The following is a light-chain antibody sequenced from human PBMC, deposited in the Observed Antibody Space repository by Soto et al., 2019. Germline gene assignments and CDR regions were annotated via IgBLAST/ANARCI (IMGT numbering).Light chain of an antibody. CDR3: QQYNSYSQT. V-gene: IGKV3-15*01. CDR2: GAS. Sequence: EIVMTQSPYTLYVSPGEGATLSCRASQSVRTKLAWYQQKPGQAPRLLIYGASTRATGIPDRFSGSGSGTEFTLTISSLQPEDFATYYCQQYNSYSQTFGQGTKVDIK. J-gene: IGKJ1*01. CDR1: QSVRTK.